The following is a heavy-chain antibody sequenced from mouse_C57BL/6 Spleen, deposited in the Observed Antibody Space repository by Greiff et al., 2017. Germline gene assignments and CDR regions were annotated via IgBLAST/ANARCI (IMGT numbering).Heavy chain of an antibody. V-gene: IGHV1-81*01. CDR1: GYTFTSYG. J-gene: IGHJ2*01. CDR3: ARATGTSFDY. D-gene: IGHD4-1*01. Sequence: QVQLKESGAELARPGASVKLSCKASGYTFTSYGISWVKQRTGQGLEWIGEIYPRSGNTYYNEKFKGKATLTADKSSSTAYMELRSLTSEDSAVYFCARATGTSFDYWGQGTTLTVSS. CDR2: IYPRSGNT.